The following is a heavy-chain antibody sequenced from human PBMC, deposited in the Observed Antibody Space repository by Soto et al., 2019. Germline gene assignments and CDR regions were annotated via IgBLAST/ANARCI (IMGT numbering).Heavy chain of an antibody. V-gene: IGHV3-33*01. Sequence: QVQLVESGGGVVQPGRSLRLSCAASGFMFSNHGMHWVRQAPGKGLEWVAVIWSERNNRYYADSVKGRFTISRDNSKNTVYLQMNSLRAEDTAVYYCVRGDNWNDEASDYWGQGTLVTVSS. CDR2: IWSERNNR. J-gene: IGHJ4*02. CDR3: VRGDNWNDEASDY. CDR1: GFMFSNHG. D-gene: IGHD1-1*01.